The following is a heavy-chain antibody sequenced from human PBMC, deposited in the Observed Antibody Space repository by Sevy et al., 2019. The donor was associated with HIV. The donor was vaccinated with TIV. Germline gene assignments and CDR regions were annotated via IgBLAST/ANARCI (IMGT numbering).Heavy chain of an antibody. CDR1: GFTFGYFA. Sequence: GSLRLSCEVSGFTFGYFAMSWVRQAPGKGLEWVSGISPNGATSHYAASVRGRFTISRDNSKYRMYLQMSSLRAEDTAQYYCAKDTSGWYDALDQWGQGTLVTVSS. D-gene: IGHD6-19*01. CDR3: AKDTSGWYDALDQ. CDR2: ISPNGATS. V-gene: IGHV3-23*01. J-gene: IGHJ4*02.